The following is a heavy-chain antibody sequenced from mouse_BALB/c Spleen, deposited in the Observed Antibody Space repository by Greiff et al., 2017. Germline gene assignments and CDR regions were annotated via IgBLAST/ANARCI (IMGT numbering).Heavy chain of an antibody. CDR2: ISYSGST. CDR1: GYSITSDYA. Sequence: EVQLVESGPGLVKPSQSLSLTCTVTGYSITSDYAWNWIRQFPGNKLEWMGYISYSGSTSYNPSLKSRISITRDTSKNQFFLQLNSVTTEDTATYYCATIYYYCSSFSYYYAMDYWGQGTSVTVSS. J-gene: IGHJ4*01. CDR3: ATIYYYCSSFSYYYAMDY. D-gene: IGHD1-1*01. V-gene: IGHV3-2*02.